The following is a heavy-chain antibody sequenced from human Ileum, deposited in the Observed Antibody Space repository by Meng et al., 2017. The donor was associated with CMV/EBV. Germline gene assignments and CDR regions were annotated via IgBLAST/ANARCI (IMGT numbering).Heavy chain of an antibody. Sequence: GESLKISCAASGFTFSSYAMSWVRQAPGKGLEWVSSISSSSSYIYYADSVKGRFTISRDNAKNSLYLQMNSLRAEDTAVYYCARESAGGGAAATGGGSFDIWGQGTMVTVSS. CDR2: ISSSSSYI. V-gene: IGHV3-21*01. CDR3: ARESAGGGAAATGGGSFDI. J-gene: IGHJ3*02. D-gene: IGHD6-13*01. CDR1: GFTFSSYA.